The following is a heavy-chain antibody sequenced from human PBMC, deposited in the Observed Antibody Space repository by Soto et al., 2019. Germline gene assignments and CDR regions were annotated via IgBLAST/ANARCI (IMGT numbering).Heavy chain of an antibody. CDR3: ARDPSSGYSNFDY. D-gene: IGHD5-18*01. Sequence: GGSLRLSCAASGFTFNTYSMNWVRQAPGKGLEWVSYISTSSGAIYYADSVKARFTISRDNATNLLYLQMDSLRDDDTAGYYCARDPSSGYSNFDYWGQGTLVTVSS. CDR2: ISTSSGAI. J-gene: IGHJ4*02. V-gene: IGHV3-48*02. CDR1: GFTFNTYS.